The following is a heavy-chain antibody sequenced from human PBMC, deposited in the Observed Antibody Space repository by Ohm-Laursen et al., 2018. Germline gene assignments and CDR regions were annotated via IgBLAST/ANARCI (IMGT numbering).Heavy chain of an antibody. CDR2: IYSTGTT. J-gene: IGHJ4*02. CDR1: GFTFSNYA. Sequence: SLRLSCAASGFTFSNYAMSWVRQAPGKGLEWVSAIYSTGTTYYANSVKGRFTISRDNSINTVYLQMNSLRAEDTAVYYCARAGTGSSIFAYWGQGTLVTVSS. V-gene: IGHV3-23*05. D-gene: IGHD5/OR15-5a*01. CDR3: ARAGTGSSIFAY.